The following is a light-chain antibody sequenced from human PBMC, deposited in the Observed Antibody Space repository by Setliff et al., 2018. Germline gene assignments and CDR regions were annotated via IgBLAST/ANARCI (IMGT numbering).Light chain of an antibody. J-gene: IGLJ1*01. V-gene: IGLV2-14*03. CDR2: DVT. CDR1: SRDVGSYDF. CDR3: SSYTNSNTYG. Sequence: QSALAQPASVSGSPGQSITISCIGSSRDVGSYDFVSWYQQHPGKAPKLIIYDVTGRPSGVSDRFSGSKSGNTASLTISGLQAEDEADYYCSSYTNSNTYGFGTGTKGTVL.